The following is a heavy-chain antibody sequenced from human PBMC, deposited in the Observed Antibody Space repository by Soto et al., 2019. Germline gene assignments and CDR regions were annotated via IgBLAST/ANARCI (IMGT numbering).Heavy chain of an antibody. D-gene: IGHD1-26*01. Sequence: GGSLRLSCAASGFTFSSYGMHWVRQAPGKGLEWVAVIWYDGSNKYYADSVKGRFTISRDNSKNTLYLQMNSLRAEDTAVYYCARDLKWELPGELVYWGQGTLVTVSS. J-gene: IGHJ4*02. CDR2: IWYDGSNK. CDR3: ARDLKWELPGELVY. V-gene: IGHV3-33*01. CDR1: GFTFSSYG.